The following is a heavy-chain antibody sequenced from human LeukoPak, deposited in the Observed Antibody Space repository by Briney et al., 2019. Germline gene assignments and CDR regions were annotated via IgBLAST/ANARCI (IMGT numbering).Heavy chain of an antibody. V-gene: IGHV4-39*01. CDR1: GGSISSYY. Sequence: SETLSLTCTVSGGSISSYYWGWIRQPPGKGLEWIGSIYYSGSTYYNPSLKSRVTISVDTSKNQFSLKLSSVTAADTAVYYCARRGPEGFDYWGQGTLVTVSS. CDR3: ARRGPEGFDY. D-gene: IGHD1-14*01. CDR2: IYYSGST. J-gene: IGHJ4*02.